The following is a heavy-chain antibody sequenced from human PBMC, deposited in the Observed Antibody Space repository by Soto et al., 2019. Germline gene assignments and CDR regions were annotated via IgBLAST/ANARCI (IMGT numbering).Heavy chain of an antibody. CDR3: ARGQPNPLYFDY. CDR1: GGSIRSGNYF. J-gene: IGHJ4*02. Sequence: NPTETVSLTCTVSGGSIRSGNYFWSWIRQHPGKGLEWIGSMSYSGSTYYNPSLKSRGNISLDTSRNQLSLKLSSVTAADTAVYSCARGQPNPLYFDYWGQGTLVTVSS. CDR2: MSYSGST. V-gene: IGHV4-31*03.